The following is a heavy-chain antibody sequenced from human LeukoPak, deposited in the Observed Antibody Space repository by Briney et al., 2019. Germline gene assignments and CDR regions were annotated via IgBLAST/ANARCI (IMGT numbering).Heavy chain of an antibody. J-gene: IGHJ6*02. CDR3: AKGYVYGMDV. Sequence: GGSLRLSCAASGFTFSSYAMSWVRQAPGKGLGWVSAISGSGGSTYYADSVKGRFTISRDNSKNTLYLQMSSLRAEDTAVYYCAKGYVYGMDVWGQGTTVTVSS. CDR2: ISGSGGST. V-gene: IGHV3-23*01. CDR1: GFTFSSYA. D-gene: IGHD3-16*01.